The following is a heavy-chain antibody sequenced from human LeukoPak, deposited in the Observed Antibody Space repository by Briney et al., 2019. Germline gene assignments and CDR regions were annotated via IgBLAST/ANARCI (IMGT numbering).Heavy chain of an antibody. V-gene: IGHV1-2*02. J-gene: IGHJ6*03. Sequence: ASVKVSCKASGYTFTGYYMHWVRQAPGQGLEWMGWINPNSGGTNYAQKFQGRVTMTRDTSISTAYMELSRLRSDDTAVYYCARSIGPIAEYYYYYVDVWGKGTTVTISS. D-gene: IGHD6-13*01. CDR3: ARSIGPIAEYYYYYVDV. CDR1: GYTFTGYY. CDR2: INPNSGGT.